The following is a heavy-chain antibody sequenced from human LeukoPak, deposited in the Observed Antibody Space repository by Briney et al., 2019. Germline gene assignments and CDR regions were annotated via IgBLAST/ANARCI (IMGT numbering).Heavy chain of an antibody. D-gene: IGHD3-16*01. CDR2: IYSGGST. V-gene: IGHV3-66*04. CDR1: GFTVSSNY. J-gene: IGHJ6*02. Sequence: GGSLRLSCAASGFTVSSNYMSWVRQAPGKGLEWVSVIYSGGSTYYADSVKGRFTISRDNSKNTLYLQMNSLRAEDTAVYYCAKQLGDYYGMDVWGQGTTVTVSS. CDR3: AKQLGDYYGMDV.